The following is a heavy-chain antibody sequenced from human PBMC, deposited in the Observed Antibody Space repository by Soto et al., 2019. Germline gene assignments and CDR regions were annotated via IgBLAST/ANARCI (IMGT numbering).Heavy chain of an antibody. J-gene: IGHJ4*02. D-gene: IGHD1-26*01. CDR1: GFTFSSYW. Sequence: PGGSLRLSCAASGFTFSSYWMHWVRQAPGKGLVWVSRINSDGSTTNYADSVRGRFTISRDNAKNTLYLQMNSLRGEDTAVYYCARDWHNSGLDYWGQGTLVTVSS. CDR2: INSDGSTT. V-gene: IGHV3-74*01. CDR3: ARDWHNSGLDY.